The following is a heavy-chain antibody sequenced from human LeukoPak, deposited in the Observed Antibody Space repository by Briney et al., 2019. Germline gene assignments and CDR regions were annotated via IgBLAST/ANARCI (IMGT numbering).Heavy chain of an antibody. CDR1: GYTFTGYY. Sequence: VASVKVSCKASGYTFTGYYLHWVRQAPGQGLEWMGWINPNSGGTNYAQKLQGRVTMTRDTSITTAYLELSRLKSDDTAVYYCARGPSGAAAGYLSGAFLNYWGQGTLVTVSS. J-gene: IGHJ4*02. D-gene: IGHD2-15*01. CDR2: INPNSGGT. V-gene: IGHV1-2*02. CDR3: ARGPSGAAAGYLSGAFLNY.